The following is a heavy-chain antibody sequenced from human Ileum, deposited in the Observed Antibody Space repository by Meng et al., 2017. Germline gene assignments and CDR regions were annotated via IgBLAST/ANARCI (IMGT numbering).Heavy chain of an antibody. CDR2: IYYSGST. CDR1: SGSVSSGSYH. Sequence: SETLSLTCTVSSGSVSSGSYHWSWIRQPPGKGLEWIGYIYYSGSTNYNPSLKSRVTISVDTSKKQFSLKLSSVTAADTAVYFCARVYSSGWYFHFDYWGRGTLVTVSS. V-gene: IGHV4-61*01. CDR3: ARVYSSGWYFHFDY. D-gene: IGHD6-19*01. J-gene: IGHJ4*02.